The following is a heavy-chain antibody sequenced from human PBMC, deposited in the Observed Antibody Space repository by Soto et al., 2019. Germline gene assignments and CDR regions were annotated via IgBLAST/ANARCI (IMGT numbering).Heavy chain of an antibody. J-gene: IGHJ4*02. V-gene: IGHV1-46*01. D-gene: IGHD6-13*01. CDR3: ARDLAAAAY. CDR2: INPLPTSGST. CDR1: GYIFTNYY. Sequence: QVQLVQSGAEVKKPGASVKVSCKASGYIFTNYYIHWVRQAPGQGLEWMAIINPLPTSGSTNYAQNFQGRVTVTRDTSTRTVYLELSSLRSDDTAVYYCARDLAAAAYWGQGTLVTVSS.